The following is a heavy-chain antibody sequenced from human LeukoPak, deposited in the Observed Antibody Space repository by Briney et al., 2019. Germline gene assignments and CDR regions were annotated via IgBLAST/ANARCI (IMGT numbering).Heavy chain of an antibody. D-gene: IGHD2-2*01. V-gene: IGHV4-34*01. CDR1: GGSFSGYY. CDR3: ARGWRYQLPF. CDR2: INHSGST. Sequence: SETLSLTCAVYGGSFSGYYWSWIRQPPGKGPEWIGEINHSGSTNYNPSLKSRVTISVDTSKNQFSLKLSSVTAADTAVYYCARGWRYQLPFWGQGTLVTVSS. J-gene: IGHJ4*02.